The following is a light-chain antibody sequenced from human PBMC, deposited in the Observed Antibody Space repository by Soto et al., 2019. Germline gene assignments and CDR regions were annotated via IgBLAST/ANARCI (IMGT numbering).Light chain of an antibody. J-gene: IGLJ2*01. CDR1: SSDIGSNT. CDR3: AAWDDSLNVVV. Sequence: QLVLTQPPSASGTPGQRVTISCSGSSSDIGSNTVNWYQQLPGTAPKLLIYSNNQRPSGVPDRFSGSKSGTSASLAISGLQSEDEADYYCAAWDDSLNVVVFGGGTKVNVL. V-gene: IGLV1-44*01. CDR2: SNN.